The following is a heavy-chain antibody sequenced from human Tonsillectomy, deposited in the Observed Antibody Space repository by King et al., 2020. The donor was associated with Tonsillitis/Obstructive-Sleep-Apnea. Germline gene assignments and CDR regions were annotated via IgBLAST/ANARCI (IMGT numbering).Heavy chain of an antibody. Sequence: VQLMESGGGLVKPGGSLRLSCVASGLTFSNAWMNWVRQAPGKGLEWVGRIKSKTDGGTTDYAAPVKGRFTISRDDSKNTMYLQMNSLKTEDTAVYYCTAGLVRARGYHDKPYSYYGMDVWGQGTTVTVSS. D-gene: IGHD3-22*01. V-gene: IGHV3-15*07. CDR1: GLTFSNAW. J-gene: IGHJ6*02. CDR3: TAGLVRARGYHDKPYSYYGMDV. CDR2: IKSKTDGGTT.